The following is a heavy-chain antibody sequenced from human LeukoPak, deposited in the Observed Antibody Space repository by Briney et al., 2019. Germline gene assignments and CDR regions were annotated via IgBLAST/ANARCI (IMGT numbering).Heavy chain of an antibody. V-gene: IGHV1-2*02. CDR3: ARGYCSGGSCYHFDS. D-gene: IGHD2-15*01. CDR2: VNSNSGRT. CDR1: GYRFSDYY. Sequence: VASGKVSFKASGYRFSDYYMHWVRQAPGQGLEWMGWVNSNSGRTHYAQKFEGRVTMTRDTSISTAYMEVSSLKIDDTALYYCARGYCSGGSCYHFDSWGQGTLVTVSS. J-gene: IGHJ4*02.